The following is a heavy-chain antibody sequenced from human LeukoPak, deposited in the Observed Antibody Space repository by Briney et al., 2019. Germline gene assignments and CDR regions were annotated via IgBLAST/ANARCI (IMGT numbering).Heavy chain of an antibody. D-gene: IGHD2-2*02. J-gene: IGHJ4*02. CDR1: GFTFTNYA. V-gene: IGHV3-23*01. Sequence: PGGSLRLSCETSGFTFTNYAMSWVRQAPGKGLEWVSVFTGRPGRTYYADSVRGRFTISRDTSTNTLFLEMSSLRVEDTAIYFCAKDHLLCTSTSCYIDYFDSWGLGTLVTVSS. CDR3: AKDHLLCTSTSCYIDYFDS. CDR2: FTGRPGRT.